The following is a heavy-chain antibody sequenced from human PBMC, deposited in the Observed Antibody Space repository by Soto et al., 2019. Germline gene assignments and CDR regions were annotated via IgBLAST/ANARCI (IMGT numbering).Heavy chain of an antibody. D-gene: IGHD1-1*01. CDR3: AIYNSSIGTSDAYAI. CDR2: ISYDGSNK. V-gene: IGHV3-30-3*01. Sequence: PGGSLRLSCAASGFTFSSYAMHWVQAPGKGLEWVAVISYDGSNKYYADSVKGRFTISRDNSKNTLYLQMNSLRAEDTAVYYCAIYNSSIGTSDAYAICGQRTTVPVSS. CDR1: GFTFSSYA. J-gene: IGHJ3*02.